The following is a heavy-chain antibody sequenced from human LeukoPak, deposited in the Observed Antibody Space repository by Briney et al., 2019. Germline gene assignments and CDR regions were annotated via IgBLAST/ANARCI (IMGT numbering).Heavy chain of an antibody. Sequence: GGSLRLSCAASGFTFSSYAMSWVRQAPGKGLEWVSAISGSGGSTYYADSVRGRFTITRDNSKNMLYLQMNSLRAEDTAVYYCVKDKGRYSGTYPYYFDYWGQGTLVTVSS. J-gene: IGHJ4*02. D-gene: IGHD1-26*01. V-gene: IGHV3-23*01. CDR1: GFTFSSYA. CDR2: ISGSGGST. CDR3: VKDKGRYSGTYPYYFDY.